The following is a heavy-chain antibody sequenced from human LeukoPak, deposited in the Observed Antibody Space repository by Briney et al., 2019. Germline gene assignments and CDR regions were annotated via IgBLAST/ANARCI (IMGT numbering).Heavy chain of an antibody. J-gene: IGHJ4*02. CDR3: ARGVLGMGYDY. CDR2: IYYSGST. CDR1: GGSVSSGGYY. D-gene: IGHD7-27*01. Sequence: SETLSLTCTVSGGSVSSGGYYWSWIRQHPGKGLEWIGYIYYSGSTYYNPSLKSRVTISVDTSKNQFSLKLSSVTAADTAVYYCARGVLGMGYDYWGQGTLLTVSS. V-gene: IGHV4-31*03.